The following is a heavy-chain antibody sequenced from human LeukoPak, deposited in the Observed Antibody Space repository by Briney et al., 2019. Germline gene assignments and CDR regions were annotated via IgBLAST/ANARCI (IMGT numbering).Heavy chain of an antibody. CDR3: ARAPLAAAGPFDY. Sequence: SETLSLTCAVYGGSFSGYYWSWIRQPPGKGLEWIGEINHSGSTNYNPSLKSRVTISVDTSKNQFSLKLSSVTAADTAVYYCARAPLAAAGPFDYWGQGTLVTVSS. CDR2: INHSGST. CDR1: GGSFSGYY. J-gene: IGHJ4*02. D-gene: IGHD6-13*01. V-gene: IGHV4-34*01.